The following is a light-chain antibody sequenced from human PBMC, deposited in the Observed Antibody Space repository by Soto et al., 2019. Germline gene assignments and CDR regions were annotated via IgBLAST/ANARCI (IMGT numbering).Light chain of an antibody. J-gene: IGLJ3*02. CDR2: EVS. CDR3: SSCTSSSTLA. Sequence: QSLLTQPASVAGSPGQWITISCTGTSSDVGGYNYVSWYQQHPGKAPKLIIFEVSNRPSGVSPRFSGSKSGNTASLTISGLQAEDEADYYCSSCTSSSTLAFGGGTKLTVL. CDR1: SSDVGGYNY. V-gene: IGLV2-14*01.